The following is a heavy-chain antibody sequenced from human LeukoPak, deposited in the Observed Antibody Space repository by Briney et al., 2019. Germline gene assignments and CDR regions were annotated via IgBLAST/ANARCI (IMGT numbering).Heavy chain of an antibody. J-gene: IGHJ6*03. D-gene: IGHD6-19*01. CDR3: ARVRQWLYYYYYMDV. V-gene: IGHV3-7*01. Sequence: GGSLRLSCAASGFTFSSYAMSWVRQAPGKGLEWVANIKQDGSEKYYVDSVKGRFTISRDNAKNSLYLQMNSLRAEDTAVYYCARVRQWLYYYYYMDVWGKGTTVTVSS. CDR2: IKQDGSEK. CDR1: GFTFSSYA.